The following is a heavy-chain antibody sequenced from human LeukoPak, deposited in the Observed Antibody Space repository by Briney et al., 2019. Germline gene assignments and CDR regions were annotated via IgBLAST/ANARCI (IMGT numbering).Heavy chain of an antibody. J-gene: IGHJ4*02. CDR1: GYTFTGYY. V-gene: IGHV1-2*02. CDR2: INPNSGGT. Sequence: GASVKVSCKASGYTFTGYYMHWVRQAPGQGLEWMGWINPNSGGTNYAQKFQGRVTMTRDTSISTAYMDLSRLRSDDTAVYYCARLIYPYSGSPLDYWGQGTLVTVSS. D-gene: IGHD1-26*01. CDR3: ARLIYPYSGSPLDY.